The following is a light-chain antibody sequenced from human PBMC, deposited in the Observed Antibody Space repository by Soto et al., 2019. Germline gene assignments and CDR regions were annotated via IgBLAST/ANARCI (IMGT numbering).Light chain of an antibody. Sequence: DILMTQSPSTLSPSIGDRVTITCRASQSISTWLAWYHQKPGKAPDLLIYNASSLQSGVPSRFSGSGSGTEFSLTISSLQPDDFATYFCQQYNSYPRTFGQGTKVDIK. CDR2: NAS. J-gene: IGKJ1*01. CDR3: QQYNSYPRT. V-gene: IGKV1-5*01. CDR1: QSISTW.